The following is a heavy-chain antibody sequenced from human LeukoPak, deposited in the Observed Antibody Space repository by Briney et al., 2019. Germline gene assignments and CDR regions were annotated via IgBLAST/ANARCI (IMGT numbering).Heavy chain of an antibody. CDR1: GFTFSSYE. Sequence: GGSLRLSCAASGFTFSSYEMNWVRQAPGKGREWVSYISSSGSTIYYADSVKGRFTISRDNAKNSLYLQMNSLRAEDTAVYYCARDLRIAVAGDAFDIWGQGTMVTVSS. CDR3: ARDLRIAVAGDAFDI. CDR2: ISSSGSTI. D-gene: IGHD6-19*01. V-gene: IGHV3-48*03. J-gene: IGHJ3*02.